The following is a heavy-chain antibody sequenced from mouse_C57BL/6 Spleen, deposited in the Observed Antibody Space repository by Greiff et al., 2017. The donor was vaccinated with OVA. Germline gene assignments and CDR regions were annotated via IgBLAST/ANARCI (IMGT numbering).Heavy chain of an antibody. CDR1: GYTFTSYD. Sequence: VMLVESGPELVKPGASVKLSCKASGYTFTSYDINWVKQRPGQGLEWIGWIYPRDGSTKYNEKFKGKATLTVDTSSSTAYMELHSLTSEDSAVYFCARYYSNPYFDYWGKGTTLTVSS. D-gene: IGHD2-5*01. J-gene: IGHJ2*01. V-gene: IGHV1-85*01. CDR2: IYPRDGST. CDR3: ARYYSNPYFDY.